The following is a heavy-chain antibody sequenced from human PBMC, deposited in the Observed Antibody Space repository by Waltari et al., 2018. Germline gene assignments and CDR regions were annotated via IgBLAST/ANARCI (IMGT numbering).Heavy chain of an antibody. CDR3: ARGVRDVTPPNFDY. D-gene: IGHD2-21*01. CDR2: IYHSGST. J-gene: IGHJ4*02. V-gene: IGHV4-30-2*01. Sequence: QLQLQESGSGLVKPSQTLSLTCALSGGPISSGGYSWTWIRQPPGKGLEWIGYIYHSGSTYYNPSLKSRVTISVDRSKNQFSLKLSSVTAADTAVYYCARGVRDVTPPNFDYWGQGTLVTVSS. CDR1: GGPISSGGYS.